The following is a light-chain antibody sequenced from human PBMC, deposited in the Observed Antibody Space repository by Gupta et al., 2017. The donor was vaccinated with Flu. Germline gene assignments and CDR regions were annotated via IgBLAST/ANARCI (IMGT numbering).Light chain of an antibody. V-gene: IGKV2-30*01. CDR3: RQDSHRPPYT. CDR1: QSIVDSDGNTY. CDR2: KVS. J-gene: IGKJ2*01. Sequence: VVITQSPLSLPITLGQPASISCRSSQSIVDSDGNTYLNWFQQRPGQTPRRLIYKVSKRYSGVPDRFSGSGSGTDVTLRISSGEAEDVGAYYCRQDSHRPPYTFGQGTQMEIK.